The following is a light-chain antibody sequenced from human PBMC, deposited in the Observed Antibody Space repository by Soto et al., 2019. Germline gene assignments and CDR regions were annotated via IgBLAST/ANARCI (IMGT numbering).Light chain of an antibody. CDR2: GAS. CDR3: QQYGSSIT. V-gene: IGKV3-20*01. CDR1: QSVSSSY. Sequence: EIVLTQSPGTRSVSPGERATLSCRASQSVSSSYLAWYQQKPGQAPRLLIYGASSRATGIPDRFSGSGSGTVFTLTINRMEPEDFAVDYCQQYGSSITFGQGTRLEIK. J-gene: IGKJ5*01.